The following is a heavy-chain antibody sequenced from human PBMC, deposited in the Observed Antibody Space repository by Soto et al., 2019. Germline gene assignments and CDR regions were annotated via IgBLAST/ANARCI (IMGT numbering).Heavy chain of an antibody. CDR1: GDSFTSYW. J-gene: IGHJ5*02. Sequence: EVQLVQSGAEVKKPGESLRISCKGYGDSFTSYWISWVRQMPGKGLEWMGRIDPSDSYTKYSSSFQGHVTMSADKSISTAYLQGSSLKASDTAMYYCARLRYDYGDYLWFDPWGQGTLVTVSS. V-gene: IGHV5-10-1*03. CDR2: IDPSDSYT. D-gene: IGHD4-17*01. CDR3: ARLRYDYGDYLWFDP.